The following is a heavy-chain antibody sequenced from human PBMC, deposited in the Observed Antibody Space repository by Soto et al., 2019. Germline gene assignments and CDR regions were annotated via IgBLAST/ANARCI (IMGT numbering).Heavy chain of an antibody. CDR1: GGSISSSSYC. CDR2: IYYSGST. CDR3: ARQVYDFWSGYYGNY. Sequence: SETLSLTCTVSGGSISSSSYCWVLIRQPPGKGLEWIGSIYYSGSTYYNPSLKSRVTISVDTSKNQFSLKLSSVTAADTAVYYCARQVYDFWSGYYGNYWGQGTLVTVSS. J-gene: IGHJ4*02. D-gene: IGHD3-3*01. V-gene: IGHV4-39*01.